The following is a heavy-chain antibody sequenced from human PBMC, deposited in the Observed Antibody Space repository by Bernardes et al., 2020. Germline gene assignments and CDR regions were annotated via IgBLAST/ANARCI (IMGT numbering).Heavy chain of an antibody. CDR1: GGSISSYY. CDR2: IYYSGST. J-gene: IGHJ4*02. D-gene: IGHD3-3*01. Sequence: SETLSLTCTVSGGSISSYYWSWIRQPPGKGLEWIGYIYYSGSTNYNPSLKSRVTISVDTSKNQFSLKLSSVTAADTAVYYCAINYDFWSGAFDYWGQGTLVTVSS. CDR3: AINYDFWSGAFDY. V-gene: IGHV4-59*01.